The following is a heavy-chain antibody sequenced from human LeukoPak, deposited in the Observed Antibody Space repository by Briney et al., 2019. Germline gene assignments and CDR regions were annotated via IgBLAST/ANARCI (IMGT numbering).Heavy chain of an antibody. V-gene: IGHV3-11*01. CDR2: ISSSGSTI. J-gene: IGHJ4*02. D-gene: IGHD3-22*01. Sequence: GGSLRLSCAASGFTFSDYYMSWIRQAPGKGLEWVSYISSSGSTIYYADSVKGRFTISRDNAKNSLYLQMNSLRAEDTAVYYRARDRYRSYYDSSGYYPDYWGQGTLVTVSS. CDR3: ARDRYRSYYDSSGYYPDY. CDR1: GFTFSDYY.